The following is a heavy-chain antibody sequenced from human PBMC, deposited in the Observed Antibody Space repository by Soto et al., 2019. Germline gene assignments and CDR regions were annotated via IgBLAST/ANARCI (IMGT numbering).Heavy chain of an antibody. D-gene: IGHD3-22*01. V-gene: IGHV4-31*03. J-gene: IGHJ4*02. CDR2: IYYSGST. CDR1: GGSISSGGYY. CDR3: ARVYYDSSGYQYYFDY. Sequence: PSETLSLTCTVSGGSISSGGYYWSGIRQHPGKGLEWIGYIYYSGSTYYNPSLKSRVTISVDTSKNQFSLKLSSVTAADTAVYYCARVYYDSSGYQYYFDYWGQGTLVTVSS.